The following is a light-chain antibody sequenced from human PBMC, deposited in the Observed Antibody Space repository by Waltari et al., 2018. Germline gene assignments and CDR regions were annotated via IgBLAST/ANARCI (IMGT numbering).Light chain of an antibody. CDR1: QSVSTY. Sequence: EVVLTQSPPTLSLSPGERATLSCRASQSVSTYLAWYQHKPGQPPRLLIFNASSRATGVPTRFSGSGSGTDFTLTISSLEPEDFAVYYCQQRSSGPPVTFGQGTRVEI. J-gene: IGKJ5*01. CDR3: QQRSSGPPVT. V-gene: IGKV3-11*01. CDR2: NAS.